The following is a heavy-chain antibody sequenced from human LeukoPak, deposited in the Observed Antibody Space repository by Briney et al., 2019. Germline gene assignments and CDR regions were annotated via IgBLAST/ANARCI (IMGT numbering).Heavy chain of an antibody. CDR1: GSTLISYV. D-gene: IGHD3-16*01. CDR2: INAGNDNT. CDR3: ARVQVRRMITNAFDI. J-gene: IGHJ3*02. Sequence: ASVKVSCKASGSTLISYVMHWVRQAPGQRLEWMGWINAGNDNTKYSQKFQGRVTITRDAPASTVYMELSSLRSEDTAVYYCARVQVRRMITNAFDIWGQGTMVTVSS. V-gene: IGHV1-3*01.